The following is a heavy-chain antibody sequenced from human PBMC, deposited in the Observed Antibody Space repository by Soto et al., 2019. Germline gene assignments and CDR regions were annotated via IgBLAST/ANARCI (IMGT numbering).Heavy chain of an antibody. Sequence: EVQLLESGGGLVQPGGSLRLSCAASGFTFSSYAMSWVRQAPGKGLEWVSTISGYGGSTYYADSVKGRFTISRDNSKNTLYLLMNSLRAEDTAVYYCAILAVRQILDYWGQGTLVTVSS. CDR3: AILAVRQILDY. CDR2: ISGYGGST. D-gene: IGHD6-6*01. CDR1: GFTFSSYA. J-gene: IGHJ4*02. V-gene: IGHV3-23*01.